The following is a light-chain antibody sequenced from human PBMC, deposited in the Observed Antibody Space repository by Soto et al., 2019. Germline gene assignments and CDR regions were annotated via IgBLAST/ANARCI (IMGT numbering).Light chain of an antibody. J-gene: IGKJ1*01. V-gene: IGKV3-20*01. CDR3: QQYGSSRWT. CDR2: GAS. Sequence: EIVLTQSPGTLSLSPGERATLSCRARQSVSSSYLAWYQQKRGQAPRLLIYGASSRAPGIPDRFGGSGSGTDFTLTISRLEPEDFAVYYCQQYGSSRWTFGQGTNVEIK. CDR1: QSVSSSY.